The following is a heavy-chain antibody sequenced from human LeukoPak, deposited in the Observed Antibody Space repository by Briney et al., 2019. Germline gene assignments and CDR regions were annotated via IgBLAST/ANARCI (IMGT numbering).Heavy chain of an antibody. Sequence: GGSLRLSCAAARFTFSTYWMSWVRQAPGKGLEWVSAISGSGGSTYYADSVKGRFTISRDNSENTLYLQMNSLRAEDTAVYYCARNYDFWDYWGQGTLVTVSS. CDR3: ARNYDFWDY. J-gene: IGHJ4*02. CDR2: ISGSGGST. D-gene: IGHD3-3*01. CDR1: RFTFSTYW. V-gene: IGHV3-23*01.